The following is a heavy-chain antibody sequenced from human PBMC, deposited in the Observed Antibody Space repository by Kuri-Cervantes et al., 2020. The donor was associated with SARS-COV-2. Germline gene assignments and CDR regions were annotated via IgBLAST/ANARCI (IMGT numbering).Heavy chain of an antibody. CDR2: ISSNGGST. D-gene: IGHD1-7*01. CDR1: GFTFSSYA. V-gene: IGHV3-64D*08. CDR3: VKDVAFAGTTFDP. J-gene: IGHJ5*02. Sequence: ETLSLTCAASGFTFSSYAMSWVRQAPGKGLEYVSAISSNGGSTYYADSVKGRFTISRDNSKNTLYLQMSSLRAEDTAVYYCVKDVAFAGTTFDPWGQGTLVTVSS.